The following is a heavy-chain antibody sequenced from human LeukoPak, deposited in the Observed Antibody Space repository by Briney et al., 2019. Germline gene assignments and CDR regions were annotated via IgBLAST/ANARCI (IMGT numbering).Heavy chain of an antibody. CDR1: GFTFSSYW. J-gene: IGHJ4*02. Sequence: GGSLRLSCAASGFTFSSYWMSWVRQAPGKGLEWVANIKQDGSEKYYVDSVKGRFTISRDNAKNSLYLQMNSLRAEDTAVYYCAKSRNRSITMIVVVWGQGTLVTVSS. V-gene: IGHV3-7*01. D-gene: IGHD3-22*01. CDR2: IKQDGSEK. CDR3: AKSRNRSITMIVVV.